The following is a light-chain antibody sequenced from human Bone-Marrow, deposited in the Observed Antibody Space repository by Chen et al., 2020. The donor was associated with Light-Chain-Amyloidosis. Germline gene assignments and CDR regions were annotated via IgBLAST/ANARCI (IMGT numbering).Light chain of an antibody. Sequence: QSALTQPASVSGSPGQSITISCTGTSSDVGGDNHVSWYQQHQDKAPTLMIYEVTNRPSWVPDRFSGSKSDNTASLTISGLQTEDEADYFCSSYTITNTLVFGSGTRVTVL. J-gene: IGLJ1*01. CDR1: SSDVGGDNH. V-gene: IGLV2-14*01. CDR2: EVT. CDR3: SSYTITNTLV.